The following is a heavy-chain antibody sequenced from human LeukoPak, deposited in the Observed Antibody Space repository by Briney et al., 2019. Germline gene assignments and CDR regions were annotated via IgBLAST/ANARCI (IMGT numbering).Heavy chain of an antibody. CDR2: FDPEDGET. V-gene: IGHV1-24*01. Sequence: AASVKLSCKVSGYTLTKLSIHWVRQAPGKGLEWMGGFDPEDGETIYAQKFQGRVTMTEDTSTDTAYMEVSSLRSEDTAMYYCATGPTGTTIDYWGQGTQVTVSS. CDR1: GYTLTKLS. J-gene: IGHJ4*02. CDR3: ATGPTGTTIDY. D-gene: IGHD1-1*01.